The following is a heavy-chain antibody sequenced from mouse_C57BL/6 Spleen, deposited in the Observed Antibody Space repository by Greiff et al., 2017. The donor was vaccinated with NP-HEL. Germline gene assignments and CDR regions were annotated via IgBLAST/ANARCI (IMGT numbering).Heavy chain of an antibody. D-gene: IGHD2-4*01. J-gene: IGHJ4*01. CDR3: AIYYDYDEGAMDY. V-gene: IGHV1-82*01. CDR1: GYAFSSSW. CDR2: IYPGDGDT. Sequence: QVQLKESGPELVKPGASVKISCKASGYAFSSSWMNWVKQRPGKGLEWIGRIYPGDGDTNYNGKFKGKATLTADKSSSTAYMQLSSLTSEDSAVYFCAIYYDYDEGAMDYWGQGTSVTVSS.